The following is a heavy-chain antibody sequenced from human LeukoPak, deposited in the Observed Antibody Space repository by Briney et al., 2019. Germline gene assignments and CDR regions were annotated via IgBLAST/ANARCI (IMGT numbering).Heavy chain of an antibody. CDR1: GFTFSSFE. CDR3: ARDTVGATGYYAMDV. V-gene: IGHV3-48*03. J-gene: IGHJ6*02. CDR2: ISGSGTTI. D-gene: IGHD1-26*01. Sequence: GGSLRLSCAASGFTFSSFEMSWVRQAPGKGLEWVSYISGSGTTIYYADSVKGRFTISRDNAKNSLYLQMNSLRAEDTAVYYCARDTVGATGYYAMDVWGQGTTVTVSS.